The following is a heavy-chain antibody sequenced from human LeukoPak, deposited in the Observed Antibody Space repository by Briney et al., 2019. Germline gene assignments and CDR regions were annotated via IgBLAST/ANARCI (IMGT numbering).Heavy chain of an antibody. CDR3: ARSQTGSWYF. D-gene: IGHD6-13*01. V-gene: IGHV4-34*01. Sequence: ASETLSLTCAVYGGSFSGYYWSWIRQPPGKGLEWIGEINHSGSTNYNPSLKSRVTISLDTSKNQFSLKLSSVTAADTAVYYCARSQTGSWYFWGQGTLVTVSP. CDR2: INHSGST. J-gene: IGHJ4*02. CDR1: GGSFSGYY.